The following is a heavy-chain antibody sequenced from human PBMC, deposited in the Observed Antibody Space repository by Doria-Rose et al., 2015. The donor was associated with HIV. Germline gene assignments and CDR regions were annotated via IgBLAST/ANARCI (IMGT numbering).Heavy chain of an antibody. V-gene: IGHV2-26*01. J-gene: IGHJ4*02. CDR3: ARIKSSRWYHKYYFDF. CDR2: IFSDDER. D-gene: IGHD6-13*01. Sequence: ESGPVLVKPTETLTLTCTVSGVSLSSPGMSVSWIRQPPRKALESLANIFSDDERSYKTSLKSRLTISRGTSKSQVVLTMTDVDPVDTATYYCARIKSSRWYHKYYFDFWGQGTLVIVSA. CDR1: GVSLSSPGMS.